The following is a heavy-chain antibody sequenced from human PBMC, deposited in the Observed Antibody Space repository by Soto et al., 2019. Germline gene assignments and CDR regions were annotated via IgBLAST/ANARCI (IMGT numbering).Heavy chain of an antibody. Sequence: QVQLVQSGAEVKKPGSSVMVSCKASGGTFSSYTISWVRQAPGQGLEWMGRIIPILGIANYAQKFQGRVTITADKSTSTAYMELSSLRSEDTAVHYCARVYGSGSYYNAGAFDIWGQGTMVTVSS. CDR3: ARVYGSGSYYNAGAFDI. D-gene: IGHD3-10*01. V-gene: IGHV1-69*02. CDR1: GGTFSSYT. J-gene: IGHJ3*02. CDR2: IIPILGIA.